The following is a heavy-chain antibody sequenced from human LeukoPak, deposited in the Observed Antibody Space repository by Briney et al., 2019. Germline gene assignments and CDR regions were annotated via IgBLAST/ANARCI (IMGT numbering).Heavy chain of an antibody. J-gene: IGHJ6*03. CDR2: IYSGST. D-gene: IGHD3-9*01. Sequence: SETLSLTCTVSGGSISSSSYYWGWIRQPPGKGLEWIGSIYSGSTYYNQSPKSRVTISVDTSKNHFSLKLSSVTAADTAVYYCARELRYFDWLSPSLGYYYYMDVWGKGTTVTISS. CDR1: GGSISSSSYY. V-gene: IGHV4-39*02. CDR3: ARELRYFDWLSPSLGYYYYMDV.